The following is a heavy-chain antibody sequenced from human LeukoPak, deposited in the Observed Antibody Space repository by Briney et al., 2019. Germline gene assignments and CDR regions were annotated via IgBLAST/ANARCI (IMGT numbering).Heavy chain of an antibody. V-gene: IGHV4-39*01. D-gene: IGHD6-13*01. CDR1: GGTISSGSYY. Sequence: SETLCLTCAVSGGTISSGSYYWGWIRQPPGKGLEWIGSSYYSGSTYYNPSLKRRVTISVDTSKKQFSLKLSSVTAVDTAVYYCWGAAGWGEGTLVTVS. J-gene: IGHJ4*02. CDR2: SYYSGST. CDR3: WGAAG.